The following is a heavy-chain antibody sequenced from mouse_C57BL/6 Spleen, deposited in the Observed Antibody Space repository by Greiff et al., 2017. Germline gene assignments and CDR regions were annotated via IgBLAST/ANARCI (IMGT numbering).Heavy chain of an antibody. D-gene: IGHD2-1*01. CDR1: GYTFTSYC. Sequence: VQLQQPGAELVKPGASVKVSCKASGYTFTSYCMHWVKQRPGQGLEWIGSIHPSDSDNNSYQTFTGKATLTVDKAASTAYMQLSIQTSENAAVDYCARGGNSAGCAYWGQGTLVTVSA. CDR3: ARGGNSAGCAY. CDR2: IHPSDSDN. J-gene: IGHJ3*01. V-gene: IGHV1-74*01.